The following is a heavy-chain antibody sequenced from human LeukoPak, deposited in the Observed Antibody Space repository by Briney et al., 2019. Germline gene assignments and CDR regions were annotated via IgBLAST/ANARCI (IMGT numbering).Heavy chain of an antibody. V-gene: IGHV3-33*01. CDR2: IWYDGSNK. J-gene: IGHJ4*02. CDR1: GFTFSSYG. D-gene: IGHD6-13*01. Sequence: GGSLRLSCAASGFTFSSYGMHWVRQAPGKGLEWVAVIWYDGSNKYYADSVKGRFTISRDNSKNTLYLQMNSLRAEDRAVYYCARDAVYSSSWQYYWGQGTLVTVSS. CDR3: ARDAVYSSSWQYY.